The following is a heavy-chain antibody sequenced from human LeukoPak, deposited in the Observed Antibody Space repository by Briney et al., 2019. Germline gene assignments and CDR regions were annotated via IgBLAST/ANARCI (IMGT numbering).Heavy chain of an antibody. CDR1: GFTFSSYA. CDR3: AKADVIPRSSYFDY. CDR2: ISGSGGST. Sequence: GGSLRLSCAASGFTFSSYAMSWVRQAPGKGLEWVSAISGSGGSTYYADSVKGRFTISRDNSKNTLYLQMNSLRAEGTAVYYCAKADVIPRSSYFDYWGQGTLVTVSS. J-gene: IGHJ4*02. D-gene: IGHD2-21*01. V-gene: IGHV3-23*01.